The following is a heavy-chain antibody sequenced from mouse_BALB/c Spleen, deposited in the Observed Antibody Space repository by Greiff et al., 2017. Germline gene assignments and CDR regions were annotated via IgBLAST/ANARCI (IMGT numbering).Heavy chain of an antibody. V-gene: IGHV1-12*01. Sequence: QPGAELVKPGASVKMSCKASGYTFTSYNMHWVKQTPGQGLEWIGAIYPGNGDTSYNQKFKGKATLTADKSSSTAYMQLSSLTSEDSAVYYCATIYYDYDGFDYWGQGTTLTVSS. CDR2: IYPGNGDT. J-gene: IGHJ2*01. CDR3: ATIYYDYDGFDY. D-gene: IGHD2-4*01. CDR1: GYTFTSYN.